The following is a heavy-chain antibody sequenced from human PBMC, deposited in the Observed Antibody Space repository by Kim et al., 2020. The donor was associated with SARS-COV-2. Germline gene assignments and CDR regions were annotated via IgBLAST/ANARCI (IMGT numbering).Heavy chain of an antibody. CDR1: GGSTSSYY. V-gene: IGHV4-59*13. Sequence: PSETLSLTCTVSGGSTSSYYWSWVRQPPGKGLEWIGYIFNSGRTNYNPSLKSRVTISVDTSKNQFSLKLSSVTAADTAMYYCARASSYYVIDYWGQGTLVTVSS. CDR3: ARASSYYVIDY. J-gene: IGHJ4*02. D-gene: IGHD1-26*01. CDR2: IFNSGRT.